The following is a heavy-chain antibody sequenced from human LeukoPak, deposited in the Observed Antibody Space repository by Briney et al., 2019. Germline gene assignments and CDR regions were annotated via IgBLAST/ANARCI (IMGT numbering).Heavy chain of an antibody. CDR2: IYYSGST. V-gene: IGHV4-59*01. J-gene: IGHJ6*02. D-gene: IGHD3-3*01. CDR3: ARDRFLSREDYYYGMDV. CDR1: GDSISSYY. Sequence: SETLSLTCTVSGDSISSYYWSWTRQPPGKGLEWIGYIYYSGSTNYNPSLKSRVTISVDTSKNQFSLKLSSVTAADTAVYYCARDRFLSREDYYYGMDVWGQGTTVTVSS.